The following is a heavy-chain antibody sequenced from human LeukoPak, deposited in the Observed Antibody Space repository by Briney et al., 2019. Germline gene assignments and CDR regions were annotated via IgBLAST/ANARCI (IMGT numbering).Heavy chain of an antibody. CDR3: ARAYYDFWSGYYSGFDY. CDR2: ISWNSGST. Sequence: GGSLRLSCAASEFTFSSYSMNWVRQAPGKGLEWVSGISWNSGSTYYADSVKGRFTISRDNSKNTLYLQMNRLRAEDTAVYYCARAYYDFWSGYYSGFDYWGQGTLVTVSS. D-gene: IGHD3-3*01. CDR1: EFTFSSYS. V-gene: IGHV3-23*01. J-gene: IGHJ4*02.